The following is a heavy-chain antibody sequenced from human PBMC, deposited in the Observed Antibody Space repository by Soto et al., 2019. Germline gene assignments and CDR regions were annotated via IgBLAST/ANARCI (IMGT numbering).Heavy chain of an antibody. CDR3: AKAGSGSYYGMDV. J-gene: IGHJ6*02. D-gene: IGHD3-10*01. CDR2: ISGSGGST. CDR1: GFTFSSYA. V-gene: IGHV3-23*01. Sequence: EVQLLESGGGLVQPGGSLRLSCAASGFTFSSYAMSWVRQAPGKGLEWVSAISGSGGSTYYADSVKGRFTISRDNSKNTLYLQMNRLGAEDTAVYYCAKAGSGSYYGMDVWGQGTTVTVSS.